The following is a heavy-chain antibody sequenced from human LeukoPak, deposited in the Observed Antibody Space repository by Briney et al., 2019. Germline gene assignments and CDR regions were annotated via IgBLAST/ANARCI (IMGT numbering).Heavy chain of an antibody. CDR1: GGSFSGYY. CDR2: INHSGST. D-gene: IGHD6-6*01. J-gene: IGHJ4*02. Sequence: SETLSLTCAVYGGSFSGYYWSWIRQPPGKGLEWIGEINHSGSTNYNPSLKSRVTISVDTSKNQFSLKLNSVTAADTAVYYCARGWGQLGFDYWGQGTLVTVSS. V-gene: IGHV4-34*01. CDR3: ARGWGQLGFDY.